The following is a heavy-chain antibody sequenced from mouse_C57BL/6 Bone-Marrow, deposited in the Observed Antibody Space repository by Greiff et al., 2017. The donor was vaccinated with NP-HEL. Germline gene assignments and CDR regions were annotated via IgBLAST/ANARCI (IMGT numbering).Heavy chain of an antibody. CDR1: GYTFTDYY. J-gene: IGHJ1*03. D-gene: IGHD1-1*01. CDR2: IFPGSGST. V-gene: IGHV1-75*01. CDR3: AREGILRNWYFDV. Sequence: VQRVESGPELVKPGASVKISCKASGYTFTDYYINWVKQRPGQGLEWIGWIFPGSGSTYYNEKFKGKATLTVDKSSSTAYMLLSSLTSEDSAVYFCAREGILRNWYFDVWGTGTTVTVSS.